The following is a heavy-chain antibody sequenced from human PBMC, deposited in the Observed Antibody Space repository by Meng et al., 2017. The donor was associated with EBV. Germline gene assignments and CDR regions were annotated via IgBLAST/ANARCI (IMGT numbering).Heavy chain of an antibody. CDR3: ARGRYYGDYFWFDP. J-gene: IGHJ5*02. V-gene: IGHV4-61*01. D-gene: IGHD4-17*01. Sequence: QVQLQASVHGLWKPSETLSLTCTVSGGSVSSGSYYWSWIRQPPGKGLEWIGYIYYSGSTNYNPSLKSRVTISVDTSKNQFSLKLSSVTAADTAVYYCARGRYYGDYFWFDPWGQGTLVTVSS. CDR1: GGSVSSGSYY. CDR2: IYYSGST.